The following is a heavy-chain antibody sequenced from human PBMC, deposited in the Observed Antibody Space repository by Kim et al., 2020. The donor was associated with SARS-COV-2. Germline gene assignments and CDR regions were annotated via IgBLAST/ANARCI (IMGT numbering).Heavy chain of an antibody. CDR3: TTVSMR. CDR2: IKSNSDGGTA. J-gene: IGHJ4*02. D-gene: IGHD2-2*01. V-gene: IGHV3-15*01. Sequence: GGSLRLSCAVSGFPFSNAWFHWVRQAPGQGLEWVGRIKSNSDGGTADLAAPEKGRFAISRDDSKNTLDLLMNSLRTDDSAVYYCTTVSMRGGQGTLVTVS. CDR1: GFPFSNAW.